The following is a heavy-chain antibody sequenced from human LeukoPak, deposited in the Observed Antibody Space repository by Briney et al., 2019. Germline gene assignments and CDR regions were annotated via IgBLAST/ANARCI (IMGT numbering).Heavy chain of an antibody. CDR2: IYYSGST. D-gene: IGHD3-22*01. CDR3: ARQVVVAINHYFDY. J-gene: IGHJ4*02. Sequence: SETLSLTCTVSGGSISSGGYYWSWIRQHPGKGLEWIGYIYYSGSTYYNPSLKSRVTISVDTSKNQFSLKLSSVTAADTAVYYCARQVVVAINHYFDYWGQGTLVTVSS. CDR1: GGSISSGGYY. V-gene: IGHV4-31*03.